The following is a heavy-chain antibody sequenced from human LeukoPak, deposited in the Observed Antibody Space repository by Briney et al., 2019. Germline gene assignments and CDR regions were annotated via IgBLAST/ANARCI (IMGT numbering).Heavy chain of an antibody. CDR2: IYGGGST. D-gene: IGHD3-22*01. CDR3: ARAYDSSGYWPEYFHH. CDR1: GFTVSNNY. J-gene: IGHJ1*01. Sequence: GGSLRLSCAASGFTVSNNYMSWVRQAPGKGLEWVSIIYGGGSTHYADSVNGRFTISRHNSKNTLFLQMNSLRTEDTAVYYCARAYDSSGYWPEYFHHWGQGTLVTVSS. V-gene: IGHV3-53*04.